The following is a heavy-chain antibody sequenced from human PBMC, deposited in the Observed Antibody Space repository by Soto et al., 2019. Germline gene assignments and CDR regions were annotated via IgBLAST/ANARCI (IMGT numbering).Heavy chain of an antibody. CDR2: IYHSGST. J-gene: IGHJ4*02. V-gene: IGHV4-30-2*01. CDR3: ARGMTTVTTLDY. CDR1: GGSISSCGYS. Sequence: SETLSLTCAVSGGSISSCGYSWSWIRQPPGKGLEWIGYIYHSGSTYYNPSLKSRVTISVDRSKNQFSLKLSSVTAADTAVYYCARGMTTVTTLDYWGQGTLVTVSS. D-gene: IGHD4-4*01.